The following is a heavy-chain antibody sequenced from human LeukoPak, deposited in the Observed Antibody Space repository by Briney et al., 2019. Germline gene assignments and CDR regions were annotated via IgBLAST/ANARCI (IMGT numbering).Heavy chain of an antibody. CDR1: GGTFSSYA. V-gene: IGHV1-69*06. J-gene: IGHJ4*02. Sequence: GASVKVSCKASGGTFSSYAISWVRQAPGQGLVWMGGIIPNFGTANYAQKFQGRVTITADKSTSTAYMELSSLRSEDTAVYYCGRVGGSGSYYYDYWGQGTLVTVSS. CDR3: GRVGGSGSYYYDY. D-gene: IGHD3-10*01. CDR2: IIPNFGTA.